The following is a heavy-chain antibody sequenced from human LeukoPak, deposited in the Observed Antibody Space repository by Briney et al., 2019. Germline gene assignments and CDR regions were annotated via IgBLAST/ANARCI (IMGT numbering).Heavy chain of an antibody. D-gene: IGHD3-3*01. V-gene: IGHV4-34*01. CDR3: ATLIGYYDFWSTSDY. CDR2: INHSGST. CDR1: GGSFSGYY. J-gene: IGHJ4*02. Sequence: SETLSLTCAVYGGSFSGYYWSWIRQPPGKGLEWIGKINHSGSTNYNPSLKSRVTISVDTSKNQFSLKLSSVTAADTAVYYCATLIGYYDFWSTSDYWGQGTLVTVSS.